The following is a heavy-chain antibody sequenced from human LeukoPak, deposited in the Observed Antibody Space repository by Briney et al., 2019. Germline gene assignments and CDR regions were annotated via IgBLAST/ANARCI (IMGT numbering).Heavy chain of an antibody. Sequence: GASVKVSCKASGYTFTSYYMHWLRQAPGQGLEWMGIINPSGGSTNYAQEFQGGVTMTRDTSTSTVYMELSSLRSEDTAVYYCARDDYDDRSGYQHSTRNDYWGQGTLVTVSS. J-gene: IGHJ4*02. CDR2: INPSGGST. CDR1: GYTFTSYY. CDR3: ARDDYDDRSGYQHSTRNDY. D-gene: IGHD3-22*01. V-gene: IGHV1-46*01.